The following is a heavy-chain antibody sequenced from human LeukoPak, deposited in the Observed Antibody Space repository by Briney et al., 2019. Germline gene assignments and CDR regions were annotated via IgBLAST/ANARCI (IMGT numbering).Heavy chain of an antibody. J-gene: IGHJ5*02. Sequence: SETLSLTCAVYGGSFSGYYWSWIRQPPGKGLEWIGEINHSGSTNYNPSLKSRVTISVDTSKNQFSLKLSPVTAADTAVYYCARGLGEVVAATNNWFDPWGQGTLVTVSS. CDR1: GGSFSGYY. CDR3: ARGLGEVVAATNNWFDP. D-gene: IGHD2-15*01. CDR2: INHSGST. V-gene: IGHV4-34*01.